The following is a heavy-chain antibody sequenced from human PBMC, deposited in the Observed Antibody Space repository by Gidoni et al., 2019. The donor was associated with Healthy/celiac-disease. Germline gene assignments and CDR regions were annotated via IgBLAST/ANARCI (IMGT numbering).Heavy chain of an antibody. CDR1: GCSVSSGSYY. V-gene: IGHV4-61*01. CDR2: IYYSGST. Sequence: QVQLQESGPGLVKPSETLSLTCPVSGCSVSSGSYYGSWIRQPPGKGLEWIGYIYYSGSTNYNPSLKSRVTISVDTSKNQFSLKLSSVTAADTAVYYCASHDILTGYYMGWGQGTLVTVSS. D-gene: IGHD3-9*01. J-gene: IGHJ4*02. CDR3: ASHDILTGYYMG.